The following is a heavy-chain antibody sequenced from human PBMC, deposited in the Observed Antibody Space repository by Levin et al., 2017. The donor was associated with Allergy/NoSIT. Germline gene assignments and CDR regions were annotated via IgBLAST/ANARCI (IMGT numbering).Heavy chain of an antibody. CDR2: ISSSSSTI. CDR1: GFTFSSYS. J-gene: IGHJ4*02. V-gene: IGHV3-48*01. CDR3: AKRDSGYDPNSFDY. Sequence: GESLKISCAASGFTFSSYSMNWVRQAPGKGLEWVSYISSSSSTIYYADSVKGRFTISRDNSKNTLYLQMNSLRAEDTAVYYCAKRDSGYDPNSFDYWGQGTLVTVSS. D-gene: IGHD5-12*01.